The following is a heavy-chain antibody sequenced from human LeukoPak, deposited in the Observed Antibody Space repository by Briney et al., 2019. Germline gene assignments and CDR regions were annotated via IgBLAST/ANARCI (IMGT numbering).Heavy chain of an antibody. CDR3: ARLTVTYYFDY. J-gene: IGHJ4*02. V-gene: IGHV3-33*01. Sequence: GGSLRLSCAASGFNFFTYGMHWVRQAPGKGLEWVAVIWYDGSNKYYADSVKGRFTISRDNSKNTLYLQMSSLRAEDTAVYYCARLTVTYYFDYWGQGTLVTVSS. CDR2: IWYDGSNK. D-gene: IGHD4-17*01. CDR1: GFNFFTYG.